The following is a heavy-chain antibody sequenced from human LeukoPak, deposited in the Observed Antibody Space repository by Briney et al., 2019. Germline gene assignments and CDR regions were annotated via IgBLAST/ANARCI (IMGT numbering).Heavy chain of an antibody. CDR3: AIPAKGAYFYYYMDV. CDR2: IGTYNGNT. J-gene: IGHJ6*03. Sequence: GASVKVSCKASSYRSPNYGITWVRQAPGHGLEWMGWIGTYNGNTQYAQNLQGRVTLTTDSSTNTVYMELRSLTSDDTAVYYCAIPAKGAYFYYYMDVWGEGTSVTVSS. CDR1: SYRSPNYG. V-gene: IGHV1-18*01.